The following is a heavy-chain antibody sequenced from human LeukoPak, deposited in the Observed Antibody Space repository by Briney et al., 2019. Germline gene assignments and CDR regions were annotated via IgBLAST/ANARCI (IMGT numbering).Heavy chain of an antibody. CDR1: GGSFSGYY. D-gene: IGHD3-22*01. Sequence: SETLSLTCAVYGGSFSGYYWSWIRQPPGQGLEWIGEINHSGSTNYNPSLKSRLTISVDTSKNQFSLKLTSVTAADTAVYYCARDVRGLIYDSNGFNYWGQGTLVTAS. J-gene: IGHJ4*02. CDR3: ARDVRGLIYDSNGFNY. V-gene: IGHV4-34*01. CDR2: INHSGST.